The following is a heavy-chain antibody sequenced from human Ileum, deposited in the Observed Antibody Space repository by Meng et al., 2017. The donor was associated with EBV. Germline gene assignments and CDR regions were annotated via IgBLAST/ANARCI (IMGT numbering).Heavy chain of an antibody. V-gene: IGHV4-4*02. CDR1: GDSIISTDTW. CDR3: ARGSHYTWDV. J-gene: IGHJ4*02. D-gene: IGHD3-16*01. Sequence: QWLAPGPGLVTPSGTLSLTCGVSGDSIISTDTWWSWVRQPPGKGLEWIGEIFHAGNTNYNPSLKSQVTMSVDTSKNQFSLNLSSVTAADSAVYYCARGSHYTWDVWGQGTLVTVSS. CDR2: IFHAGNT.